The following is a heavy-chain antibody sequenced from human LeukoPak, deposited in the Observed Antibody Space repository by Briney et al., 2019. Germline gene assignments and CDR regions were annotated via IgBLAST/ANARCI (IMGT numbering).Heavy chain of an antibody. CDR1: GYSISSTYY. CDR2: IYHSGST. V-gene: IGHV4-38-2*02. Sequence: SETLSLTCTVSGYSISSTYYWGWIRQPPGKGLEWIGSIYHSGSTYYNPSLKSRVTISVDTSKNQFSLKLSSVTAADTAVYYCVRGGAIFGVVIIDPYYMDVWGKGTTVTVSS. D-gene: IGHD3-3*01. CDR3: VRGGAIFGVVIIDPYYMDV. J-gene: IGHJ6*03.